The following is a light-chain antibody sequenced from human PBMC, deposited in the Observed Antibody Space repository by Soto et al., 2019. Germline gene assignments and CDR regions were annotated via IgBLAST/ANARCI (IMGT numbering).Light chain of an antibody. CDR1: QSISTW. J-gene: IGKJ1*01. CDR3: QEYTADPRT. Sequence: DIQMTHSPSTLSTSVGDRVTITCRSSQSISTWLAWYQQKPGKAPKLLIYKASTLESGVPSRFSGSGSGTDFTLTISSLQADDFATYYCQEYTADPRTLGQGTKVDIK. V-gene: IGKV1-5*03. CDR2: KAS.